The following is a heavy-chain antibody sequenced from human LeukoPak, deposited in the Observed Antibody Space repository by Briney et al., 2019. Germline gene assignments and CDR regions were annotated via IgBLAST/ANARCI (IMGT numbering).Heavy chain of an antibody. CDR2: ISSSSSYI. Sequence: GGSLRLSCAASGFTFSSYSMNWVRQAPGKGLEWVSSISSSSSYIYYADSVKGRFTTSRDNAKNSLYLQMNSLRAEDTAVYYCARSDTAMDDDWFDPWGQGTLVTVSS. CDR3: ARSDTAMDDDWFDP. V-gene: IGHV3-21*01. J-gene: IGHJ5*02. CDR1: GFTFSSYS. D-gene: IGHD5-18*01.